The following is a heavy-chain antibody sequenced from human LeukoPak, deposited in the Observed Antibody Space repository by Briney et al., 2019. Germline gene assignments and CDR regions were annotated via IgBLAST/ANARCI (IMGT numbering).Heavy chain of an antibody. CDR2: IIPIFGTA. D-gene: IGHD4-17*01. CDR3: ARVDGDESDY. J-gene: IGHJ4*02. Sequence: ASVKVSCKASGGTFSSYAISWVRQAPGQGLEWMGGIIPIFGTANYAQKFQGRVTIAADESTSTAYMELSSLRSEDTAVYYCARVDGDESDYWGQGTLVTVSS. V-gene: IGHV1-69*13. CDR1: GGTFSSYA.